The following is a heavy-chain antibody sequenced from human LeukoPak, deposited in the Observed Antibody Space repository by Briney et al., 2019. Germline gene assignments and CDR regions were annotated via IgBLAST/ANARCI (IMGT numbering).Heavy chain of an antibody. J-gene: IGHJ3*02. Sequence: SETLSLTCIVSGYSISSNSYWGWIRQSPGKGLEWIGSIHHSGSTYYNPSLMSRVSMSIDTSKNQWSLNLSSVTAADTAVFYCARWLGKGFDMWGQGTKVTVSS. CDR1: GYSISSNSY. V-gene: IGHV4-38-2*02. CDR2: IHHSGST. D-gene: IGHD3-22*01. CDR3: ARWLGKGFDM.